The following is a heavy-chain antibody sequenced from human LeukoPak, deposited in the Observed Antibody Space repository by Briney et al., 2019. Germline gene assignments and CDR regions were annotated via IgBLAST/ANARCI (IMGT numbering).Heavy chain of an antibody. CDR2: ISSSSSYI. V-gene: IGHV3-21*01. CDR3: AREKIRFLEWLPRYFEY. CDR1: GFTFSSYS. J-gene: IGHJ4*02. Sequence: GGSLRLSCAASGFTFSSYSMNWVRQAPGKGLEWVSSISSSSSYIYYADSVKGRFTISRDNAKNSLYLQMNSLRAEDTAVYYCAREKIRFLEWLPRYFEYWGQGTLVTVSS. D-gene: IGHD3-3*01.